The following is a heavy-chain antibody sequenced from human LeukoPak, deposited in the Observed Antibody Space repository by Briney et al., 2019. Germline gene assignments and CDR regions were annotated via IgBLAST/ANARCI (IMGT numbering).Heavy chain of an antibody. V-gene: IGHV3-74*01. D-gene: IGHD2/OR15-2a*01. Sequence: GGSLRLSCAASGNYWMHWVRQAPGKGLVWVSHINSDGSWTSYADSVKGRFTISKDNAKNTVYLQMNNLRAEDAAVYYCVSFYEAYWGRGTLVTVSS. CDR2: INSDGSWT. CDR3: VSFYEAY. CDR1: GNYW. J-gene: IGHJ4*02.